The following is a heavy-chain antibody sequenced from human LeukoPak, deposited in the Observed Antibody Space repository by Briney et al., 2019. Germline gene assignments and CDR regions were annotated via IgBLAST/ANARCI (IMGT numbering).Heavy chain of an antibody. CDR3: AREEGLRHFDWSSRGFDY. J-gene: IGHJ4*02. V-gene: IGHV3-21*01. CDR1: GFTFSSYS. CDR2: ISSSSSYI. D-gene: IGHD3-9*01. Sequence: GGSLRLSCAASGFTFSSYSMNWVRQAPGKGLEWVSSISSSSSYIYYADSVKGRFTISRDNAKNSLYLQMNSLRAEDTAVYYCAREEGLRHFDWSSRGFDYWGQGTLVTVSS.